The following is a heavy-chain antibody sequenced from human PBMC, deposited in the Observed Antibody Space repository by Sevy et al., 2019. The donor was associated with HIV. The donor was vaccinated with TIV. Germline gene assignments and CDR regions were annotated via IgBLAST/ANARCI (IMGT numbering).Heavy chain of an antibody. V-gene: IGHV3-30*04. J-gene: IGHJ4*02. D-gene: IGHD2-8*01. CDR1: GFTFADHA. Sequence: GGSLRLSCAASGFTFADHAFHWVRQAPGKGLEWVAIISFDGRNKRFAESVKGRFTISRDDSKNTVYLQMTSLRPEDTAVYYCAGGHCTDGACFRSGYFDYWGQGTLVTVSS. CDR3: AGGHCTDGACFRSGYFDY. CDR2: ISFDGRNK.